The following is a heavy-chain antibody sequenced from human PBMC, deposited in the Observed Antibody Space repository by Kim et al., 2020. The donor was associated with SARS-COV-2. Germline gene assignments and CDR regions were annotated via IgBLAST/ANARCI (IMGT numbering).Heavy chain of an antibody. D-gene: IGHD3-10*01. CDR3: ARDGSGEGLMFYYYYGMDV. CDR1: GFTFSSYG. Sequence: GGSLRLSCAASGFTFSSYGMHWVRQAPGKGLEWVAVIWYDGSNKYYADSMKGRFTISRDNSKNTLYLRMNSLRAEDTAVYYCARDGSGEGLMFYYYYGMDVWGQGTTVTVTS. V-gene: IGHV3-33*01. J-gene: IGHJ6*02. CDR2: IWYDGSNK.